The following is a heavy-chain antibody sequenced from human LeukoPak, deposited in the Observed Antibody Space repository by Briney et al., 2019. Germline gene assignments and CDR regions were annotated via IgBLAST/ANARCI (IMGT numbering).Heavy chain of an antibody. CDR2: IYYSGST. Sequence: ASETLSLTCTVSGGSINSNSYYWGWIRQPPGKGLEWIGSIYYSGSTYYNPSLKSRVTISVDTSKNQFSLKLSSVTAADTAMYYCARAPHFFDSSGSRYYFDYWGQGALVTVSS. CDR1: GGSINSNSYY. J-gene: IGHJ4*02. CDR3: ARAPHFFDSSGSRYYFDY. D-gene: IGHD3-22*01. V-gene: IGHV4-39*07.